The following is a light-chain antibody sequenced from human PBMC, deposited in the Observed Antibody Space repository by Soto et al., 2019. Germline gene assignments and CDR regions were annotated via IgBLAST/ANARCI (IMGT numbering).Light chain of an antibody. Sequence: TQSPATLSVSPGEGATLSCRASQSISSDLAWYQQKPGQAPRLLTYHASTRATGIPARFSGSGSGTEFTLTITSLQSEDSAVYYCQQYNFSPPNTFGGGTKV. V-gene: IGKV3-15*01. CDR2: HAS. CDR3: QQYNFSPPNT. J-gene: IGKJ4*01. CDR1: QSISSD.